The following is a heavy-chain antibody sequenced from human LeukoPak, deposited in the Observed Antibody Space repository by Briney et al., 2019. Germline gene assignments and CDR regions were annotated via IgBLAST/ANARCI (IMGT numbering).Heavy chain of an antibody. CDR3: ASVKRGLLWFGELKNAFDI. V-gene: IGHV3-74*01. J-gene: IGHJ3*02. D-gene: IGHD3-10*01. Sequence: GGSLRLSCAASGFTFSSYWMHWVRQAPGKGLVWVSRINSDGSSTGYADSVKGRFTISRDNAKNTLYLQMNSLRAEDTAVYYCASVKRGLLWFGELKNAFDIWGQGTMVTVSS. CDR1: GFTFSSYW. CDR2: INSDGSST.